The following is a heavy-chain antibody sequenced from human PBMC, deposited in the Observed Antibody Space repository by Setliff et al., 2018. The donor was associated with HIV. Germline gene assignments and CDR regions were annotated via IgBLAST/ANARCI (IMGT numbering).Heavy chain of an antibody. CDR3: ARETVVTPAGHYYYMDV. CDR1: GGSFSSSSYS. J-gene: IGHJ6*03. V-gene: IGHV4-39*02. Sequence: PSETLSLTCTISGGSFSSSSYSWGWIRQPPGKGLEWIGTIYHSGSTYHNPSLKSRVTISVDTSKNQFSLKLSSVTAADTAVYYCARETVVTPAGHYYYMDVWGKGTTVTVSS. CDR2: IYHSGST. D-gene: IGHD2-21*02.